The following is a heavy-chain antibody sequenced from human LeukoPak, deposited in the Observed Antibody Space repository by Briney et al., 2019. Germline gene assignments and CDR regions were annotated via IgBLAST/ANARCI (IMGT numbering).Heavy chain of an antibody. V-gene: IGHV1-18*01. CDR2: ISAYNGNT. CDR1: GYTFTSYG. D-gene: IGHD6-13*01. Sequence: ASVKVSCKASGYTFTSYGISWVRQAPGQGLEWMGWISAYNGNTNYAQKFQGRVTITADESTSTAYMELSSLRSEDTAVYYCARGKLEYSSSWYDWFDPWGQGTLVTVSS. CDR3: ARGKLEYSSSWYDWFDP. J-gene: IGHJ5*02.